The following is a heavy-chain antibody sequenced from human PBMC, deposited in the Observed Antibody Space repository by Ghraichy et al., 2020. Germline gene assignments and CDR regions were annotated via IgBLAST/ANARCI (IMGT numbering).Heavy chain of an antibody. D-gene: IGHD3-22*01. CDR1: GFTFSSYA. V-gene: IGHV3-23*01. J-gene: IGHJ4*02. Sequence: GGPLRLSCAASGFTFSSYAMSWVRQAPGKGLEWVSVISGSGGGTYYADSVKGRFTISRDNSKNTLYLQMNSLRAEDTAVYYCAKGTLIVVVIGFDYWGQGTLVTVSS. CDR2: ISGSGGGT. CDR3: AKGTLIVVVIGFDY.